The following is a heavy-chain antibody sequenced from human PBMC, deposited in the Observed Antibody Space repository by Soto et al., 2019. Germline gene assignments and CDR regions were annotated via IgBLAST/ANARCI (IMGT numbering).Heavy chain of an antibody. CDR3: ARMATFGSLNWFDP. D-gene: IGHD3-16*01. CDR1: GYSFTNND. V-gene: IGHV1-8*01. J-gene: IGHJ5*02. CDR2: MNPGSGDT. Sequence: EASVNVSCKASGYSFTNNDVSWVRQATGQGLEWMGWMNPGSGDTGYAQKFQGRVTMTRDISTATAYMELSSLRSDDTATYYCARMATFGSLNWFDPWGQGTLVTVSS.